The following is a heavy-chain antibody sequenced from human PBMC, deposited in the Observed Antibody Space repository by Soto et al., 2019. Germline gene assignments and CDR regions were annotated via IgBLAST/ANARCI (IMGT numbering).Heavy chain of an antibody. CDR2: ISSSSSYI. D-gene: IGHD3-3*01. CDR3: ARDREYYDCWSGYYMTHDSFDS. Sequence: GGSLRLSCAASGFTFSSYSMNWVRQAPGKGLEWVSSISSSSSYIYYADSVKGRFTISRDNAKNSLYLQMNSLRAEDTAVYYCARDREYYDCWSGYYMTHDSFDSWGQGTLVTVSS. J-gene: IGHJ4*02. V-gene: IGHV3-21*01. CDR1: GFTFSSYS.